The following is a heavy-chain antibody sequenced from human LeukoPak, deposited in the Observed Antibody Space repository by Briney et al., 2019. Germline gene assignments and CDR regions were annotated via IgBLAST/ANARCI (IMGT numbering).Heavy chain of an antibody. J-gene: IGHJ3*02. V-gene: IGHV3-7*01. D-gene: IGHD6-19*01. CDR1: GFTVSSNY. CDR2: INQHGSET. CDR3: ARDRAYSSGWYDAFDI. Sequence: GGSLRLSCAASGFTVSSNYMTWVRQAPGKGLEWVANINQHGSETYYVDSVKGRFIISRDNAKNSLYLQMNSLRAEDTAVYYCARDRAYSSGWYDAFDIWGQGTMVTVSS.